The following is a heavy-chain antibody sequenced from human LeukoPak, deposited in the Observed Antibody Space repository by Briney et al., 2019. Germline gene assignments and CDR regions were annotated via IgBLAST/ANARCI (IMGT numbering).Heavy chain of an antibody. CDR2: ISTYTCYS. J-gene: IGHJ4*02. CDR1: GYTFTSSG. CDR3: AKNSSGWYTDY. V-gene: IGHV1-18*01. Sequence: VASVKVSCNASGYTFTSSGISWVRQAPGQGLECMGCISTYTCYSKYAENLQRRVTMTRDTSTNTAYMELSSLRSDDTAIYYCAKNSSGWYTDYWGQGTLVTVSS. D-gene: IGHD6-19*01.